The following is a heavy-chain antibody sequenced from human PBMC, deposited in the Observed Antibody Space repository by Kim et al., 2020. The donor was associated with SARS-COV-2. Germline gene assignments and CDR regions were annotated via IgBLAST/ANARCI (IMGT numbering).Heavy chain of an antibody. J-gene: IGHJ4*02. Sequence: GGSLRLSCAASGFTFSNSWMSWVRQASGKGLEWVCRIKGKTDGETTDYAAPVTGIFTISRDDSKNTLYLQMNSLKTEDTAVYYCATSRVYSGYVYNWGQGTLVTVSS. CDR3: ATSRVYSGYVYN. V-gene: IGHV3-15*01. CDR1: GFTFSNSW. D-gene: IGHD5-12*01. CDR2: IKGKTDGETT.